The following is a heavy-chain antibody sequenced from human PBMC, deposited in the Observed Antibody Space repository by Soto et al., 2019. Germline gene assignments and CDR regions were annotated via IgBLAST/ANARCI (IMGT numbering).Heavy chain of an antibody. CDR3: ARELDSGY. D-gene: IGHD3-10*01. V-gene: IGHV3-74*01. CDR2: INGDGSST. CDR1: GFTFSSHW. Sequence: EVQLVESGGDLVQPGGSLRLSCAASGFTFSSHWMHWVRQAPGKGLVWVSRINGDGSSTTYADSVKGRFTISRDNAKNTLYLQMNSLRADDTAVYYCARELDSGYWGQGTLVTVSS. J-gene: IGHJ4*02.